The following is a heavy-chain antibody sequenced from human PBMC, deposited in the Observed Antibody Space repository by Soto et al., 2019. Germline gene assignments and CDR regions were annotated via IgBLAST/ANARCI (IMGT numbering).Heavy chain of an antibody. J-gene: IGHJ3*02. D-gene: IGHD3-22*01. CDR1: GFTFSSYA. Sequence: EVQLLESGGGLVQPGGSLRLSCAASGFTFSSYAMSWVRQAPGKGLEWVSAISGSGGSTYYADSVKGRFTISRDNSKNTLYLQMTSLRAEDTAVYYCAKDRTIGGYLTPADAFDIWGQGTMVTVSS. CDR3: AKDRTIGGYLTPADAFDI. V-gene: IGHV3-23*01. CDR2: ISGSGGST.